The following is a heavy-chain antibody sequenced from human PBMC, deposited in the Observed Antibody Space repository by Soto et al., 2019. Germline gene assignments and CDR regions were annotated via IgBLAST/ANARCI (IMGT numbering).Heavy chain of an antibody. D-gene: IGHD3-3*01. J-gene: IGHJ6*02. V-gene: IGHV3-64*01. CDR1: GFTFSSYA. Sequence: GGSLRLSCAASGFTFSSYAMHWVRQAPGKGLEYVSAISSNGGSTYYANSVKGRFTISRDNSKNTLYLQMNSLRAEDTAVYYCAKGLGVVITPYYGMDVWGQGTTVTVSS. CDR3: AKGLGVVITPYYGMDV. CDR2: ISSNGGST.